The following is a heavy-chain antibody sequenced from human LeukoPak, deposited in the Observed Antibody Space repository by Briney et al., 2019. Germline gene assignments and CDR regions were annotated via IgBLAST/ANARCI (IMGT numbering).Heavy chain of an antibody. CDR3: ARDLGGYDNDY. CDR2: ISSSSSYI. D-gene: IGHD5-12*01. CDR1: GFTFSSYS. Sequence: GSLRLSCAASGFTFSSYSMNWVRPAPGKGLEWVSSISSSSSYIYYADSVKGRFTISRDNAKNSLYLQMNSLRAEDTAVYYCARDLGGYDNDYWGQGTLVTVSS. V-gene: IGHV3-21*01. J-gene: IGHJ4*02.